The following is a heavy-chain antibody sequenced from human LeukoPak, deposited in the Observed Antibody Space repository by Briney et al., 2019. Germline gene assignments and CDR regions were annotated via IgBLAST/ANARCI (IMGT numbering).Heavy chain of an antibody. Sequence: GGSLRLSCAASGFTFSSYSMNWVRQAPWKGLEWVSSISSSSSYIYYADSVKGRFTISRDNAKNSLYLQMNSLRAEDTAVYYCVRGLGAYQFDHWGQGTLVTVST. CDR2: ISSSSSYI. J-gene: IGHJ4*02. CDR3: VRGLGAYQFDH. V-gene: IGHV3-21*01. D-gene: IGHD2-2*01. CDR1: GFTFSSYS.